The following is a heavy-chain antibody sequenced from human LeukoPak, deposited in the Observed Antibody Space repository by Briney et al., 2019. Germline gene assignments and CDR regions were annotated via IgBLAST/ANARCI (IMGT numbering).Heavy chain of an antibody. J-gene: IGHJ5*02. V-gene: IGHV4-59*12. CDR1: GGSISSYY. CDR2: IHYSEST. Sequence: PSETLSPTCTVSGGSISSYYWNWIRQPPGKGLEWIGYIHYSESTNYNPSLKSRVSISIDTSKMQFSLKLRAVTAADRAVYYCARGLRGYSYGNWFDPWGQGTLVTVSS. CDR3: ARGLRGYSYGNWFDP. D-gene: IGHD5-18*01.